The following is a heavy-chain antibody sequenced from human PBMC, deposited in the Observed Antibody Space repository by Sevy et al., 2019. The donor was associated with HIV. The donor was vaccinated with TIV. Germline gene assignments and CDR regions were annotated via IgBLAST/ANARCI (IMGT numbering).Heavy chain of an antibody. D-gene: IGHD7-27*01. CDR1: GYSISSGYW. Sequence: SETLSLTCVVSGYSISSGYWWDWFRRPPGKGLEWIGAIHYTGTTQYTPSLNRRVTVSADTSKNQFSLRLSSMTAADTAVYYCASRDWGREDYWGQGTLVTVSS. J-gene: IGHJ4*02. CDR3: ASRDWGREDY. CDR2: IHYTGTT. V-gene: IGHV4-38-2*01.